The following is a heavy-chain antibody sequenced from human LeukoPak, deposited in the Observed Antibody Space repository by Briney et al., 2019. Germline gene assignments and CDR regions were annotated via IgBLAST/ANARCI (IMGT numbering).Heavy chain of an antibody. V-gene: IGHV3-30*18. J-gene: IGHJ3*02. D-gene: IGHD3-22*01. CDR3: AKDYGRPYYDDAFDI. CDR1: GFTFSSYG. CDR2: ISYDGSNK. Sequence: GGSLRLSCAASGFTFSSYGMHWVRQAPGKGLEWVAVISYDGSNKYYADSVRGRFTISRDNSKNTLYLQMNSLRAEDTAVYYCAKDYGRPYYDDAFDIWGQGTTVTVSS.